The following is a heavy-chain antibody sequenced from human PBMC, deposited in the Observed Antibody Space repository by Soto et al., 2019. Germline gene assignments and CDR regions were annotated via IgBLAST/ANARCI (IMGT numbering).Heavy chain of an antibody. V-gene: IGHV4-4*07. D-gene: IGHD6-13*01. CDR2: IYSDGST. J-gene: IGHJ4*02. CDR3: ERMRAAGTFDY. Sequence: SETLSLTCTVSGGSIIGYYWSCIRQPAGKGLEWIGRIYSDGSTNYNPSLKSRVTMSVDTSKNQFSLKLTSMTAADTAMYYCERMRAAGTFDYWGQGTLVTVSS. CDR1: GGSIIGYY.